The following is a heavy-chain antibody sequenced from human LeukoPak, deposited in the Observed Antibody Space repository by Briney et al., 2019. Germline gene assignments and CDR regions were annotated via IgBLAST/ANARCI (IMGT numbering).Heavy chain of an antibody. CDR2: IYPGDSDT. CDR3: ARAPLYNWNSLYYYYYMDV. Sequence: GESLKISCKGSGYSFTSYWIGWVRQMPGKGLEWMGIIYPGDSDTRYSPSFQGQVTISADKSISTAYLQWSSLKASDTAMYYCARAPLYNWNSLYYYYYMDVWGKGTTVTVSS. V-gene: IGHV5-51*01. D-gene: IGHD1-7*01. CDR1: GYSFTSYW. J-gene: IGHJ6*03.